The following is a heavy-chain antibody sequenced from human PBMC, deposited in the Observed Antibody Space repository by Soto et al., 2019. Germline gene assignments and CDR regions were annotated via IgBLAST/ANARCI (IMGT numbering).Heavy chain of an antibody. V-gene: IGHV4-39*07. CDR3: ARCSTMVRGVISWFDP. J-gene: IGHJ5*02. CDR2: IYYSGST. Sequence: SETLSLTCTVSRGSISSSSYYWGWIRQPPGKGLEWIGSIYYSGSTNYNPSLKTRLNISVDTSKNQFSLKLSSVTAADTVVYYCARCSTMVRGVISWFDPWGQGTLVTVSP. CDR1: RGSISSSSYY. D-gene: IGHD3-10*01.